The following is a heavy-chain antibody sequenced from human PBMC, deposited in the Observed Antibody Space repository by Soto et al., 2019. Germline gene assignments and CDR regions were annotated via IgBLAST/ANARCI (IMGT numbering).Heavy chain of an antibody. CDR1: GLTFSSYA. D-gene: IGHD3-9*01. CDR2: ISGSGGST. V-gene: IGHV3-23*01. J-gene: IGHJ4*02. CDR3: AKDLYDILTGYFDY. Sequence: GSLRLSCAASGLTFSSYAMSWVRQAPGKGLEWVSAISGSGGSTYYADSVKGRFTISRDNSKNTLYLQMNSLRAEDTAVYYCAKDLYDILTGYFDYWGQGTLVTVSS.